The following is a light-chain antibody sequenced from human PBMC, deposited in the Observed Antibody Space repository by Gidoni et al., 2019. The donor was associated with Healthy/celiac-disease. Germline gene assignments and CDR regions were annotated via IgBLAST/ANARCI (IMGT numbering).Light chain of an antibody. CDR2: CAS. CDR1: PSVSSN. V-gene: IGKV3-15*01. Sequence: DIVMTQSPATLSVSPGERATLSCRASPSVSSNLAWYQQKPGQAPRLLIYCASTRATGIPARFSGSGSGTEFTLTISSLQSEDFAVYYCQQYNNWPPYTFGQGTKLEIK. CDR3: QQYNNWPPYT. J-gene: IGKJ2*01.